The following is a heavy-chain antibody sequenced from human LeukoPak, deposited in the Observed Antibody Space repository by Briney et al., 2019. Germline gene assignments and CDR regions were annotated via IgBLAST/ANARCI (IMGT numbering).Heavy chain of an antibody. D-gene: IGHD3-22*01. CDR2: IYSDGST. V-gene: IGHV4-59*01. J-gene: IGHJ4*02. Sequence: PSETLSLTCTVSGGFINTYYWSWIRQPPGKGLEWLGYIYSDGSTNYNLSLKSRLTISVDTSKNQFSLKLSSVIAADTAVYYCARLLSSGRSDYWGQGTLVTVSS. CDR1: GGFINTYY. CDR3: ARLLSSGRSDY.